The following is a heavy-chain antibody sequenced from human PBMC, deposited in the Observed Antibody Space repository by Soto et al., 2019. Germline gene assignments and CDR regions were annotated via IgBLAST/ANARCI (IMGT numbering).Heavy chain of an antibody. CDR2: IIGSGGRT. CDR3: ARGLGYCSGGSCYSGGY. Sequence: GGSLRLSCAAAGFTFCSYAMSWVRQAPGKGLEWVSLIIGSGGRTYYAESVKGRLTISRDNSKDTLYLHMNSLRSEDTAVYYCARGLGYCSGGSCYSGGYWGQGTLLTVSS. D-gene: IGHD2-15*01. CDR1: GFTFCSYA. V-gene: IGHV3-23*01. J-gene: IGHJ4*02.